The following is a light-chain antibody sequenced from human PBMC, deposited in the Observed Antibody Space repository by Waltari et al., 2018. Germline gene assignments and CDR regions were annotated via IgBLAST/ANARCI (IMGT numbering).Light chain of an antibody. J-gene: IGLJ3*02. CDR1: SGDVGFYNY. Sequence: QSALTQPASLSGSPGPSITISCTGTSGDVGFYNYVSWYQQHPGKAPRLIIYDVSERPSGVSNRFSGSKSGNTASLTISGLQAEDEADYYCNSYTGSSSWVFGGGTKLTVL. CDR3: NSYTGSSSWV. CDR2: DVS. V-gene: IGLV2-14*03.